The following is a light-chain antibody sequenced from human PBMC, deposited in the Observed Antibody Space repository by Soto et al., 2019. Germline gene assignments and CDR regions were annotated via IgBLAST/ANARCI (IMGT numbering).Light chain of an antibody. CDR2: EVS. Sequence: QSALTQPVSVSGSPGQSITISCTGTSSDVGSYNLVSWYQQHPGKAPKLMIYEVSKRPSGVSNRFSGSKSGNTASLTISGLQAEDEADYYCCSYAGSSTYVLGTGTKVTVL. CDR3: CSYAGSSTYV. J-gene: IGLJ1*01. CDR1: SSDVGSYNL. V-gene: IGLV2-23*02.